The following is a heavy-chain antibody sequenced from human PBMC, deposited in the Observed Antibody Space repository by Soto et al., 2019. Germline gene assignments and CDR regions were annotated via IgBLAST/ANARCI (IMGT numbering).Heavy chain of an antibody. D-gene: IGHD4-17*01. CDR1: ADTFNSYS. V-gene: IGHV1-69*01. CDR2: ITPVFGTA. J-gene: IGHJ5*02. Sequence: QVQLVQSGAEVKKPGSSVKVSCKASADTFNSYSLSWLRQAPGQRLEWMGGITPVFGTADYAQSFEDRLTITADDSTSTVYMELSSLRSDDTAVYYCARSLEGTTVTNWFDPFGQRALVTVSS. CDR3: ARSLEGTTVTNWFDP.